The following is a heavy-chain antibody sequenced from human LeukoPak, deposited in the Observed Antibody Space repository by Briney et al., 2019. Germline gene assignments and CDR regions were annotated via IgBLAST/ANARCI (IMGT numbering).Heavy chain of an antibody. CDR3: ASDRGLRATAGTRIDF. J-gene: IGHJ4*02. CDR2: FDPEDGET. CDR1: GYTLTELS. D-gene: IGHD6-13*01. V-gene: IGHV1-24*01. Sequence: ASVKVSCKVSGYTLTELSMHWVRQAPGKGLEWMGGFDPEDGETIYAQKFQGRVTMTADTSSTTAYMELRSLRSDDTALYYCASDRGLRATAGTRIDFWGQGTLVTVSS.